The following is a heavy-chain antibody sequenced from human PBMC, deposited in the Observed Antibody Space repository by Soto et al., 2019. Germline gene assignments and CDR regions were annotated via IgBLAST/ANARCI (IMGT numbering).Heavy chain of an antibody. D-gene: IGHD3-16*02. CDR1: GGTFSSSG. CDR2: IVPSLDTT. V-gene: IGHV1-69*11. CDR3: ARWPQPRYTADPYAVDV. Sequence: QVHLVQSGTEVKKPGSSVKVSCKASGGTFSSSGLSWVRQPLGQGLEWMGMIVPSLDTTNYARKFQARVTITADEVTSTAYMELRSLRSEDTAVYYCARWPQPRYTADPYAVDVWGQGTRVIVSS. J-gene: IGHJ6*02.